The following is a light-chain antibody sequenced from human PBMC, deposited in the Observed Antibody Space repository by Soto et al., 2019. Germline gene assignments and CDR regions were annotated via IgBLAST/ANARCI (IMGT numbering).Light chain of an antibody. CDR3: PQFYRYPWT. V-gene: IGKV1-5*03. Sequence: DIQMTQSPSTLSASVGDRVTITCRASQSVDTCLAWYQQKPGKAPHLLIYKASSLETGVPSRFSGSGSVTEFPLTISSLQPDDFATYYCPQFYRYPWTFGQGTKVEIK. J-gene: IGKJ1*01. CDR1: QSVDTC. CDR2: KAS.